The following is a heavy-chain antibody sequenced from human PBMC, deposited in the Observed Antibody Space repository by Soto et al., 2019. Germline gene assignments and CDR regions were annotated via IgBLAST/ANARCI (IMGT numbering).Heavy chain of an antibody. CDR3: AGGSTWQYTFDI. CDR1: GFTFSSYA. V-gene: IGHV3-21*01. J-gene: IGHJ3*02. CDR2: ISSSSTYI. Sequence: EVQPVESGGGLVKPGGSLRLSCAASGFTFSSYAMNWVRQAPGKGLEGVSCISSSSTYIYYADSVKVRFTISRDNAKNSLYLQMNSLRVEDTAVYYCAGGSTWQYTFDIWGQGTMVTVSS. D-gene: IGHD2-2*01.